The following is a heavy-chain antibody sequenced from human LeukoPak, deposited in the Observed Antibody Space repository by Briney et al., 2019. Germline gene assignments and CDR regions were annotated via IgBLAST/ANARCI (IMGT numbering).Heavy chain of an antibody. Sequence: SETLSLTCAVSGGSISSGGYSWSWIRQPPGKGLEWIGTFYHGGSTNYNPSLKSRVTMSVDTSKNQFSLKLSSVTAADTAVYYCARGRHRSGRHRSSFWFDPWGQGTLVTVSS. CDR2: FYHGGST. D-gene: IGHD3-10*01. CDR3: ARGRHRSGRHRSSFWFDP. CDR1: GGSISSGGYS. J-gene: IGHJ5*02. V-gene: IGHV4-61*08.